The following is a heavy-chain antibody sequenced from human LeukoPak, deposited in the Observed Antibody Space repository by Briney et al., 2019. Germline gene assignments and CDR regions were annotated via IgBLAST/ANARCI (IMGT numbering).Heavy chain of an antibody. Sequence: QSGGSLRLSCAASGFTFSGYWMHWVRQAPGKGLVWVSHIDSDGSSTNYADSVKGRFTISRDNAKNTLYLQMNSLRAEDTAVYYCARALRLAVNLDYWGQGTLVTVSS. J-gene: IGHJ4*01. CDR1: GFTFSGYW. D-gene: IGHD6-19*01. CDR3: ARALRLAVNLDY. V-gene: IGHV3-74*01. CDR2: IDSDGSST.